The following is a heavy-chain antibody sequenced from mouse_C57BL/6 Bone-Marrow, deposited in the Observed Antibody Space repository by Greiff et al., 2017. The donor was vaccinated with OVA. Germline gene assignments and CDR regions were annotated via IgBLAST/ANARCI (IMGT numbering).Heavy chain of an antibody. CDR2: IYPRSGNT. CDR1: GYTFTSYG. Sequence: QVQLQQPGAELVKPGASVKMSCKASGYTFTSYGISWVKQRTGQGLEWIGEIYPRSGNTYYNEKFKGKATLTADKSSSTAYMELRSLTSEDSAVYFCAREGYGNYGAMDYWGQGTSVTVSS. J-gene: IGHJ4*01. CDR3: AREGYGNYGAMDY. D-gene: IGHD2-10*02. V-gene: IGHV1-81*01.